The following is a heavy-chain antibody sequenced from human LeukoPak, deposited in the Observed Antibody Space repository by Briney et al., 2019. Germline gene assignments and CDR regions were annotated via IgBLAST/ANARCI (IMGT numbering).Heavy chain of an antibody. V-gene: IGHV3-23*01. D-gene: IGHD3-16*02. Sequence: PGGSLRLSCTASGFAFNSFAMNGGREAPGKGLEWVSSISESEGSSHYADFVKGRCTISRDNSKNTLHLQMNSLRAEDTAVYYCAKSLGVGGYTRYKGFDQWGQGTLVTVSS. CDR3: AKSLGVGGYTRYKGFDQ. CDR1: GFAFNSFA. J-gene: IGHJ4*02. CDR2: ISESEGSS.